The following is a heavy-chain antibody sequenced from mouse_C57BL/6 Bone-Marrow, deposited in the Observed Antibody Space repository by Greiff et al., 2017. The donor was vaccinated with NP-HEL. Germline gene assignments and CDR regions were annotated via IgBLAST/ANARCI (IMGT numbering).Heavy chain of an antibody. V-gene: IGHV5-4*01. J-gene: IGHJ4*01. D-gene: IGHD2-3*01. CDR2: ISDGGGYT. CDR1: GFTFSSYA. Sequence: EVKLVESGGGLVKPGGSLKLSCAASGFTFSSYAMSWVRQTPEKRLEWVATISDGGGYTYYPDNVKGRFTISIDNANNNLYLPMRHLTSEDTAISYCAREAFYDGYYDMDYWGQGTAVTVSA. CDR3: AREAFYDGYYDMDY.